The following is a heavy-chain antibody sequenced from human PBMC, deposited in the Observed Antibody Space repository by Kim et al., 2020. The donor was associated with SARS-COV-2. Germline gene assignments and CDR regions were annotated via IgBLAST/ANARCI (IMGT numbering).Heavy chain of an antibody. V-gene: IGHV1-69*04. Sequence: SVKVSCKASGGTFSSYAISWVRQAPGQGLEWMGRSIPILGIANYAQKFQGRVTITADKSTSTAYMELSSLRSEDTAVYYCARDLGGYPYYYYMDVWVKG. CDR2: SIPILGIA. J-gene: IGHJ6*03. CDR1: GGTFSSYA. D-gene: IGHD5-12*01. CDR3: ARDLGGYPYYYYMDV.